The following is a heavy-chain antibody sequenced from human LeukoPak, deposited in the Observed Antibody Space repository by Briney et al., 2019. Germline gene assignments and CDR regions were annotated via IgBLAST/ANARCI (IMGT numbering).Heavy chain of an antibody. CDR3: AKETVSSGSNWFDP. V-gene: IGHV3-21*01. D-gene: IGHD6-19*01. CDR2: ISSDSNYI. J-gene: IGHJ5*02. CDR1: GFTPSGYT. Sequence: PGGSLRLSCAPSGFTPSGYTMNWVRQAPGKGLEWVSYISSDSNYIYYADSVKGRFTISRDNAKNSLYLQMNSLRAEDTAVYYCAKETVSSGSNWFDPWGQGTLVTVSS.